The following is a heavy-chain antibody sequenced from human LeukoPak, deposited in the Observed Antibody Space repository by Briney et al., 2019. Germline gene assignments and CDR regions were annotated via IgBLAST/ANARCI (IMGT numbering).Heavy chain of an antibody. CDR3: ARKMRDYGDAFDI. J-gene: IGHJ3*02. CDR2: MNPNSGNT. D-gene: IGHD4-17*01. Sequence: VASVKVSCKASGYTFTTYDINWVRQATGQGLEWMGYMNPNSGNTGYAQKFQGRVTMTRNTSISTAYMELSSLRSEDTAVYYCARKMRDYGDAFDIWGQGTMVTVSS. V-gene: IGHV1-8*01. CDR1: GYTFTTYD.